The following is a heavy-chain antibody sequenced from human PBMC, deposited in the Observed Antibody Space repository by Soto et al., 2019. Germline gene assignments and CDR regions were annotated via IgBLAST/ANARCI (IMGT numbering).Heavy chain of an antibody. CDR1: GGSISSWY. CDR3: ARRYGSAIDY. V-gene: IGHV4-59*08. Sequence: PSETLSLTCTVSGGSISSWYWSWIRQPPEKGLEWIGYIYYSGSTNYNPSLKSRVTISVDTSKNQFSLKLSSVTAADTAVYYCARRYGSAIDYWGQGTLVTVSS. CDR2: IYYSGST. D-gene: IGHD1-26*01. J-gene: IGHJ4*02.